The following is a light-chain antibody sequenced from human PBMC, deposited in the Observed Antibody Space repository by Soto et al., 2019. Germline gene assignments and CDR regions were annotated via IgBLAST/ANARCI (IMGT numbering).Light chain of an antibody. V-gene: IGKV1-5*01. CDR3: QQYNHYSGT. Sequence: DIHMTQSPSTLSASVGDRVTITCRASQSISSWLAWYQQKPGKAPKLLIYDASSLESGVPSRFSGSGSGTEFTLTISSLQPDDFATYYCQQYNHYSGTFGQGTKV. J-gene: IGKJ1*01. CDR1: QSISSW. CDR2: DAS.